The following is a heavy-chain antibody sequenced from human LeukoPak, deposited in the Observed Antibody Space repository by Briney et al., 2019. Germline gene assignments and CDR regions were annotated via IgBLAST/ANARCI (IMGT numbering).Heavy chain of an antibody. J-gene: IGHJ3*02. Sequence: GGSLRLSCAASGFTFSSYAMNWVRQAPGKGLEWVSAISVDGSHTYYADSVKGRFTISRDNSKNTLSLRMNSLRAEDTAVYYCAKCYDTSGRRASDIWGQGTMVTVSS. CDR1: GFTFSSYA. V-gene: IGHV3-23*01. CDR3: AKCYDTSGRRASDI. D-gene: IGHD3-22*01. CDR2: ISVDGSHT.